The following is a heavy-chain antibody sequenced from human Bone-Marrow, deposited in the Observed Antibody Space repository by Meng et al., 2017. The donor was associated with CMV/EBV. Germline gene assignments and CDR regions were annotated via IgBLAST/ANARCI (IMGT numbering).Heavy chain of an antibody. V-gene: IGHV1-18*01. CDR1: GGTFSSYA. CDR3: ARRPDTAVAHYGMDV. CDR2: ISPFNGHT. D-gene: IGHD5-18*01. Sequence: ASVKVSCKASGGTFSSYAISWVRQAPGQGLEWMGWISPFNGHTNYVQRFQGRVTMTTDTSTSTAYLELKSLRSDDTAVYFCARRPDTAVAHYGMDVWGHGTTVTVSS. J-gene: IGHJ6*02.